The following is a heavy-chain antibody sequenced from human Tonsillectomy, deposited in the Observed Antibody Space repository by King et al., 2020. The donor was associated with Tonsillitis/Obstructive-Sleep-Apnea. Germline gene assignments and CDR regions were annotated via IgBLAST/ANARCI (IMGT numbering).Heavy chain of an antibody. Sequence: VQLQESGPGLLKPSETLSLTCAVSGVSISGYYWSWIRQRPGKALESIGCHFYSGITHYNPSLKSRVTISLDTSKNELSLKLTSMTAADTAVYYCARHLFHVHDGELIPESAFDVWGQGTVVTVSS. J-gene: IGHJ3*01. CDR1: GVSISGYY. CDR3: ARHLFHVHDGELIPESAFDV. V-gene: IGHV4-59*01. CDR2: HFYSGIT. D-gene: IGHD1-1*01.